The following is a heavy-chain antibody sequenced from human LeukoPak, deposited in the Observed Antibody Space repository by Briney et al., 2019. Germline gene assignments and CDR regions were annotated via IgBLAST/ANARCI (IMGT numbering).Heavy chain of an antibody. D-gene: IGHD3-10*01. V-gene: IGHV3-21*04. CDR2: ISSGTSYI. Sequence: GGSLRLSCAASGFTFNNYIMNWVRQAPGKGLEWVSSISSGTSYIYYADSVKGRFTISRDNSKNTLYLQMNSLRAEDTAVYYCAKDSPYYGSGSYYKGAVDYWGQGTLVTVSS. CDR1: GFTFNNYI. CDR3: AKDSPYYGSGSYYKGAVDY. J-gene: IGHJ4*02.